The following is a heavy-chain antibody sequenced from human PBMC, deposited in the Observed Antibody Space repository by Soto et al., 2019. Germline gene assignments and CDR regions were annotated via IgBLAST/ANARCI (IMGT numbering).Heavy chain of an antibody. V-gene: IGHV3-23*01. Sequence: GGSLSLSCAASGFTFSSYAMSWVRQAPGKGLEWVSAISGSGCSTYYADSVKGRFTISRDNSKNTLYLQMNSLRAEDTAVYYCAKDRWYSSSSSAPDYWGQGTLVTVSS. D-gene: IGHD6-13*01. CDR1: GFTFSSYA. J-gene: IGHJ4*02. CDR3: AKDRWYSSSSSAPDY. CDR2: ISGSGCST.